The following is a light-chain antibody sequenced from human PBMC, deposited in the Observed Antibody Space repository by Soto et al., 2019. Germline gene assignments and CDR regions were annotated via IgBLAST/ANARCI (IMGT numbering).Light chain of an antibody. CDR3: QQYNNWPIT. J-gene: IGKJ5*01. V-gene: IGKV3D-15*01. Sequence: IVMTQSPATLSVSPGERATLSCRASQSVSSNLAWYQQKPGQAPRLLIYGASTRATGIPARFSGSGSGTEFTLTISSLQSEDFAVYYCQQYNNWPITIGQGTDWR. CDR1: QSVSSN. CDR2: GAS.